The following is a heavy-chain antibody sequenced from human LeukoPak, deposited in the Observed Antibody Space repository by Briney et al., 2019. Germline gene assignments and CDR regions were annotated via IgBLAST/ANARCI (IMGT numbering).Heavy chain of an antibody. CDR2: MNPNSGKT. CDR1: RYTFTDYD. CDR3: ARGDFGETNTAFDI. D-gene: IGHD4-17*01. Sequence: ASVTVSCKTSRYTFTDYDIHWVRQAPGHGLDWMGWMNPNSGKTNNAQKLQSRVTFSRNTSLSVAYMELSGLRSEDAAVYFCARGDFGETNTAFDIWGQGTMVAVSS. J-gene: IGHJ3*02. V-gene: IGHV1-8*03.